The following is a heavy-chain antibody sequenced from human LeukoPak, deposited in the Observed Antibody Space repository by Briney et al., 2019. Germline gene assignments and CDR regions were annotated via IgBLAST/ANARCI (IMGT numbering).Heavy chain of an antibody. CDR2: ISGSGGST. V-gene: IGHV3-23*01. CDR3: AKDKRGYSYGSSNDY. J-gene: IGHJ4*02. CDR1: GFTFSSYA. D-gene: IGHD5-18*01. Sequence: GGSLRLSCTASGFTFSSYAMSWVRQAPGKGLEWVSAISGSGGSTYYADSVKGRFTISRDNSKNTLYLQMNSLRAEDTAVYYCAKDKRGYSYGSSNDYWGQGTLVTVSS.